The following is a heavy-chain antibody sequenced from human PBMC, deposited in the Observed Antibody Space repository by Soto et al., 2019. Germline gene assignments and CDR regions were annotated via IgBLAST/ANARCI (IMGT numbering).Heavy chain of an antibody. CDR1: GGSVSSYF. J-gene: IGHJ6*03. CDR3: ARRARGSSAFYYYYYMDV. CDR2: IYYTGST. D-gene: IGHD6-6*01. V-gene: IGHV4-59*08. Sequence: SETLSLTCTVSGGSVSSYFWSWIRQPPGKGLEWIGYIYYTGSTDYNASLKSRVIMSVDTSKNQFSLKLNSVTAAGTAVYYCARRARGSSAFYYYYYMDVWGKGITVTAP.